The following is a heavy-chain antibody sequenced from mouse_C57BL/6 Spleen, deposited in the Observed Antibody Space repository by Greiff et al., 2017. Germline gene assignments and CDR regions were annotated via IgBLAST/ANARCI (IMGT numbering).Heavy chain of an antibody. Sequence: QVQLQQPGAELVKPGASVKLSCKASGYTFTSYWMHWVKQRPGQGLEWIGMIHPNSGSTNYNEKFKSKATLTVDKSSSTAYMQLSSLTSEYSAVYYCARSPYYYGSSHWYFDVWGTGTTVTVSS. D-gene: IGHD1-1*01. J-gene: IGHJ1*03. CDR3: ARSPYYYGSSHWYFDV. CDR2: IHPNSGST. V-gene: IGHV1-64*01. CDR1: GYTFTSYW.